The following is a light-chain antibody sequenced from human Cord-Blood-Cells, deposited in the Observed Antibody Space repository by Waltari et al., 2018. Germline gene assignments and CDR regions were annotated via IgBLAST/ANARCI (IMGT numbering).Light chain of an antibody. CDR1: QSISSY. J-gene: IGKJ2*01. Sequence: DIQMTQSPSSLSASVGDRVTITCRASQSISSYLNWYQQKPGKAPKLLIYASPSLQSGVPSRFSCSGSGTDFPLTISSLQPEDFATYYCQQSYSTPPVTFGQGTKLEIK. CDR2: ASP. CDR3: QQSYSTPPVT. V-gene: IGKV1-39*01.